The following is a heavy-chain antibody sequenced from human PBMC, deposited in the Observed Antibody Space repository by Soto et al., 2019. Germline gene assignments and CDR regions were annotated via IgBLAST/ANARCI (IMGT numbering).Heavy chain of an antibody. J-gene: IGHJ4*02. CDR3: ARADYYDSYSYYFLPSDFDF. CDR2: MFYSGST. V-gene: IGHV4-39*01. Sequence: SETLSLTCTVSGGSISSDRYFWAWIRQPPGKGLEWIGGMFYSGSTYYNPSPKSRGTISVDMSVDMSKNRFSLKLNSVSAADTAIYFCARADYYDSYSYYFLPSDFDFWGQGTLVTVSS. D-gene: IGHD3-22*01. CDR1: GGSISSDRYF.